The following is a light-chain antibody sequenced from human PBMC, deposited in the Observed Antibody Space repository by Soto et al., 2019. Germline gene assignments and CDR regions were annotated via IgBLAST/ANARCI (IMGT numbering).Light chain of an antibody. CDR2: GAY. Sequence: IVWTQSPATLSLSPGERGTLSCRASQSVTSNSLAWYQQRPGQAPRLLIHGAYSRATNIPDRFSGSGSGTDFTLSIRRLEPEDSAVYYCKQYGRSPLTVGGGTKVDIK. V-gene: IGKV3-20*01. J-gene: IGKJ4*01. CDR1: QSVTSNS. CDR3: KQYGRSPLT.